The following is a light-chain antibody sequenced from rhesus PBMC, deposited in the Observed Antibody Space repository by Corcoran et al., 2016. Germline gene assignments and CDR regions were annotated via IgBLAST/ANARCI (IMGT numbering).Light chain of an antibody. CDR1: SSDIGGYNY. CDR3: CSYAGTSTYI. Sequence: QAALTQPRSVSGSPGQSVTISCTGTSSDIGGYNYVSWYQQHPGTAPKLMIYEVSKRPSGVSDRFSGSKSANTASLTISGLQAEDEADYYCCSYAGTSTYIFGTGTRLSVL. CDR2: EVS. J-gene: IGLJ1*01. V-gene: IGLV2-32*01.